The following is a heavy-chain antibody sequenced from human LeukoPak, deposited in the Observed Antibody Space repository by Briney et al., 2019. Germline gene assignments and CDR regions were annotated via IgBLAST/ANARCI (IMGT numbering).Heavy chain of an antibody. CDR1: GITLSDHY. V-gene: IGHV3-72*01. Sequence: PGGSLRLSCAASGITLSDHYMDWVRQAPGKGLEWVGRTRNKAKSYTTNYAASVKGRFTISRDDSKNTLYLQMNSLKTEDTAVYYCTPMRPSFPTVAGSFDYWGQGTLVTVSS. J-gene: IGHJ4*02. D-gene: IGHD6-19*01. CDR3: TPMRPSFPTVAGSFDY. CDR2: TRNKAKSYTT.